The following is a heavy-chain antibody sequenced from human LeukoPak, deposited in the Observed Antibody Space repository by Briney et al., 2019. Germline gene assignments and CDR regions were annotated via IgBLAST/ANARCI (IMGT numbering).Heavy chain of an antibody. J-gene: IGHJ6*02. V-gene: IGHV3-23*01. Sequence: GGSLRLSCAASGFTFSSYAMSWVRQAPGKGLEWVSAISGSGGSTYYADSVKGRFTISRDNSKNTLYLQMNSLRAEDTAVYYCAKGLETVVTPSYYYYYGLDVWGQGTTVTVSS. CDR1: GFTFSSYA. CDR2: ISGSGGST. D-gene: IGHD4-23*01. CDR3: AKGLETVVTPSYYYYYGLDV.